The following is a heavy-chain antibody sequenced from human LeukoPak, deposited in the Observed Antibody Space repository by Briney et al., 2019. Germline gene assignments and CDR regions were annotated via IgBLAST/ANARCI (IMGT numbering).Heavy chain of an antibody. CDR2: IYYSGST. CDR1: GGYIGSYY. J-gene: IGHJ4*02. Sequence: PSETLSLICTVSGGYIGSYYWSWIREPPGKGLEGTGYIYYSGSTNYNPSLKSRVTISVDTSKNQFSLTLSSVTAADTAVYYCARNTVTAPFGYWGQGTLVTVSS. V-gene: IGHV4-59*01. D-gene: IGHD4-11*01. CDR3: ARNTVTAPFGY.